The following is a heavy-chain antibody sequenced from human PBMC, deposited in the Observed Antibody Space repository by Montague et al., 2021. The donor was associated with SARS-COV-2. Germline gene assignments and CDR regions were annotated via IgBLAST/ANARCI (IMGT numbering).Heavy chain of an antibody. D-gene: IGHD6-19*01. V-gene: IGHV4-31*03. Sequence: TLSLTCTLSGGSISSGDYYWSWIRQHPGKGLEWIGYIYYSGSNYYNPSLKSRVTISVDTSKNQFSLKLSSVTAADTAVYYCARGGSYSSGWYGVDYYYGMDAWGQGHTVTVPS. CDR3: ARGGSYSSGWYGVDYYYGMDA. CDR1: GGSISSGDYY. CDR2: IYYSGSN. J-gene: IGHJ6*02.